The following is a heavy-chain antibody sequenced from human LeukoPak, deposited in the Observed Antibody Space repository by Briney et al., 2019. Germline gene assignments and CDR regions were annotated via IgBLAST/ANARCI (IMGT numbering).Heavy chain of an antibody. CDR2: ISGSGGST. CDR3: AKPLGWAVAGTISSDY. J-gene: IGHJ4*02. V-gene: IGHV3-23*01. D-gene: IGHD6-19*01. CDR1: GFTFSSYA. Sequence: PGGSLRLSCAASGFTFSSYAMSWVRQAPGKGLEWVLAISGSGGSTYYADSVKGRFTISRDNSKNTLYLQMNSLRAEDTAVYYCAKPLGWAVAGTISSDYWGQGTLVTVSS.